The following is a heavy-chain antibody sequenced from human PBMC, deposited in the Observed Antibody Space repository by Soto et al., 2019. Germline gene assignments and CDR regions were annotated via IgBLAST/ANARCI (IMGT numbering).Heavy chain of an antibody. V-gene: IGHV4-59*01. D-gene: IGHD3-10*01. J-gene: IGHJ6*02. CDR3: ARDRDAPNTFGELLANYGMDV. Sequence: PSETLSLTCTVSGGAISIYYWSLIRQPPGKGLEWIGYIYYSGSTNYNPSLKSRVTISVDTSKNQFSLKLSSVTAADTAVYYCARDRDAPNTFGELLANYGMDVWGQGTPVTVSS. CDR1: GGAISIYY. CDR2: IYYSGST.